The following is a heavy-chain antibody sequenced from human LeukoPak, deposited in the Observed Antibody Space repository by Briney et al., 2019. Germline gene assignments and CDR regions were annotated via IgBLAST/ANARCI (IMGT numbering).Heavy chain of an antibody. CDR2: IKRDGRST. Sequence: RGSLRLSSAASRLTFSSYWMHWVRQAPGKRLVWVSRIKRDGRSTSYADSVKGRFTISRDNAKNTLYLQMNSLRAEDTAVYYCARDLRGIQPGYWGQGTLVTVSS. CDR1: RLTFSSYW. V-gene: IGHV3-74*01. J-gene: IGHJ4*02. D-gene: IGHD1-14*01. CDR3: ARDLRGIQPGY.